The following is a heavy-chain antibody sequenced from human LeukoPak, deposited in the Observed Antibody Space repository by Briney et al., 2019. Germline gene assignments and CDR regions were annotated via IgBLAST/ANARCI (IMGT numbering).Heavy chain of an antibody. CDR2: IYYSGST. D-gene: IGHD3-3*01. J-gene: IGHJ4*02. V-gene: IGHV4-31*03. Sequence: SETLSLTCTVSGGSISSGGYYWRWIRQHPRKGLEWIGYIYYSGSTYYKPSLKSGVTISVDTCKSQFSLELSSVTAAGTAVYYCARSSEGYYDFWSGYYTAYYFDYWGQGALVSVSS. CDR1: GGSISSGGYY. CDR3: ARSSEGYYDFWSGYYTAYYFDY.